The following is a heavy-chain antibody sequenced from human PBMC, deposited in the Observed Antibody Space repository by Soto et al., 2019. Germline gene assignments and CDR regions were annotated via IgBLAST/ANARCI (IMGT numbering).Heavy chain of an antibody. J-gene: IGHJ6*02. CDR2: VYYSGST. CDR1: GGSVSSGDYY. D-gene: IGHD2-2*01. V-gene: IGHV4-61*08. CDR3: ARDVVLVPVDPYYCGLDV. Sequence: QVQLQESGPGLVKPSETLSLTCNVSGGSVSSGDYYWSWVRPTPGQGLEWIGYVYYSGSTKYNPSLKSRVTISVDTSKNQFSLRLRSVTAADTAVYYCARDVVLVPVDPYYCGLDVWGQGTTGTVAS.